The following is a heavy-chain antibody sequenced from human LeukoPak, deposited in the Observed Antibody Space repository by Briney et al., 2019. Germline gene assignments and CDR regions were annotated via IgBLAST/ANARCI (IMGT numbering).Heavy chain of an antibody. Sequence: PGGSLRLSCAASGFTFSNYAMSWVRQAPGKGLEWVSAISGSGGSTYYADSVKGRFTISRDNSKNTLYVQMNSLRAEDTAIYYCAKVHYGVVVITPNYFDYWGQGTLVTVSS. CDR1: GFTFSNYA. J-gene: IGHJ4*02. V-gene: IGHV3-23*01. CDR2: ISGSGGST. CDR3: AKVHYGVVVITPNYFDY. D-gene: IGHD3-22*01.